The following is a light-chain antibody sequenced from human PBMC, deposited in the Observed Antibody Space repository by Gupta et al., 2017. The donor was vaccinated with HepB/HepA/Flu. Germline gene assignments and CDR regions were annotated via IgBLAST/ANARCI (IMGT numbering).Light chain of an antibody. CDR2: KAS. CDR1: QSISVW. J-gene: IGKJ1*01. CDR3: QQDNSYPWT. V-gene: IGKV1-5*03. Sequence: DIQMTQSPSTLSASVGDRVTITCRASQSISVWLAWYQQKPGKAPKLLIYKASSLQSGVPLRFSGSESGTEFTLTISSLQPEDFASYYCQQDNSYPWTFGQGTKVEIK.